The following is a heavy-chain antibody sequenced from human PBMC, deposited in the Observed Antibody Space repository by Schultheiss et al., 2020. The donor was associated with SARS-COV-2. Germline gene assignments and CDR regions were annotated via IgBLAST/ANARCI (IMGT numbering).Heavy chain of an antibody. J-gene: IGHJ6*02. CDR2: IKHSGST. Sequence: GSLRLSCAASGFTFSSYSMNWVRQAPGKGLEWIGEIKHSGSTNYNPSLKSRVTISVDTSKNQFSLKLSSVTAADTAVYYCASGYGSGSDNAYFNYGMDVWGQGTTVTVSS. CDR1: GFTFSSYS. V-gene: IGHV4-34*01. CDR3: ASGYGSGSDNAYFNYGMDV. D-gene: IGHD3-10*01.